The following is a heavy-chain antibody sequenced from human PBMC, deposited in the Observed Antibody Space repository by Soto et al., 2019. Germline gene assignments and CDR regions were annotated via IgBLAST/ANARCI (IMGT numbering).Heavy chain of an antibody. Sequence: PSETLSLTCTVSGGSVTSGNYYWSWIRQPPGKGLEWIGHIYYSGSTNYNPSLKSRVTISVDASKNQFSLKLSSVTAADTATYYCARGPVVTPFVDYWGQGTLVTVSS. CDR3: ARGPVVTPFVDY. D-gene: IGHD2-21*02. J-gene: IGHJ4*02. CDR2: IYYSGST. CDR1: GGSVTSGNYY. V-gene: IGHV4-61*01.